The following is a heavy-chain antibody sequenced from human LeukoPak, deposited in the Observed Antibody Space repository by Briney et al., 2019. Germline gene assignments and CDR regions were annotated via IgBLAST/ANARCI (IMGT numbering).Heavy chain of an antibody. V-gene: IGHV4-34*01. CDR3: ARDQNCSGGSCYSRDYYYYYGMDV. CDR2: INHSGST. CDR1: GGSFSGYY. Sequence: PSETLSLTCAVYGGSFSGYYWSWIRQPPGKGLEWIGEINHSGSTNYNPSLKSRVTISVDTSKNQFSLKLSSVTAADTAVYYCARDQNCSGGSCYSRDYYYYYGMDVWGQGTTVTVSS. D-gene: IGHD2-15*01. J-gene: IGHJ6*02.